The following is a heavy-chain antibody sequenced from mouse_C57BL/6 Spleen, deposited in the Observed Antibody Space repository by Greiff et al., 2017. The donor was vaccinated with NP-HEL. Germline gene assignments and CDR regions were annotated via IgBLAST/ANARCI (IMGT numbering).Heavy chain of an antibody. CDR2: IDPENGDT. Sequence: EVQLQQSGAELVRPGASVKLSCTASGFNIKDDYMHWVKQRPEQGLEWIGWIDPENGDTEYASKFQGKATITADTSSNTAYLQLSSLTSEDTAVYYCTAPYYPCYGGQGTTLTVSS. D-gene: IGHD1-1*01. CDR3: TAPYYPCY. J-gene: IGHJ2*01. CDR1: GFNIKDDY. V-gene: IGHV14-4*01.